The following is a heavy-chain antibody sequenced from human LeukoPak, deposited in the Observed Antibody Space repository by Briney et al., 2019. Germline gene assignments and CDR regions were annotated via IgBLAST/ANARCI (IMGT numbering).Heavy chain of an antibody. CDR3: ARTPLWNYYYGMDV. CDR1: GFTFSSYA. D-gene: IGHD3-10*01. Sequence: AGGSLRLSCAASGFTFSSYAMHWVRQAPGKGLEWVAVISYDGSNKYYADSVKGRFTISRDNSKNTLYLQMNSLRAEDTAVYYCARTPLWNYYYGMDVWGQGTTDTVSS. V-gene: IGHV3-30-3*01. CDR2: ISYDGSNK. J-gene: IGHJ6*02.